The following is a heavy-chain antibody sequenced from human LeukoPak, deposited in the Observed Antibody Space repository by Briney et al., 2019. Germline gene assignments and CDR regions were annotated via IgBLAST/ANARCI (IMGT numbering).Heavy chain of an antibody. D-gene: IGHD2-15*01. CDR1: GFTFSSYA. J-gene: IGHJ4*02. CDR2: ASTDEISQ. Sequence: PGGSLRLSCAATGFTFSSYAMYWVRQAPGKGLEWLAVASTDEISQTYADSVKGRFIISRDTSRNTLNLQMNNLTPEDTAVYYCAAFIATKLDNWGQGILVSVSS. V-gene: IGHV3-30-3*01. CDR3: AAFIATKLDN.